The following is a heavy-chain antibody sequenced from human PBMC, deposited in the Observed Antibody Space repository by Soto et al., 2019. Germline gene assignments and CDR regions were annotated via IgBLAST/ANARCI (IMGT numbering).Heavy chain of an antibody. J-gene: IGHJ6*02. CDR3: ARDRVVRGVSYYYYGMDV. D-gene: IGHD3-10*01. Sequence: QVQLVQSGAEVKKPGASVKVSCKASGYTFTSYGISWVRQAPGQGLEWMGWISAYNGNTNYAQKLQGRVTMTTDTSTSTAYMDLRSLRSDDTAVYYCARDRVVRGVSYYYYGMDVWGQGTTVTVSS. CDR2: ISAYNGNT. CDR1: GYTFTSYG. V-gene: IGHV1-18*01.